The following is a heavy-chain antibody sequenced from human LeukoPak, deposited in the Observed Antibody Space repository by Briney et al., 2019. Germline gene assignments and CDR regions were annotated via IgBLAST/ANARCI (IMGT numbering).Heavy chain of an antibody. J-gene: IGHJ4*02. D-gene: IGHD6-13*01. CDR2: ISSSSSYI. CDR1: GFTFSSYS. CDR3: ARRGSIAAAGTFSSYGAVYYFDY. Sequence: GGSLRLSCAASGFTFSSYSMNWVRQAPGEGLEWVSSISSSSSYIYYADSVKGRFTISRDNAKNPLYLQMNSLRAEDTAVYYCARRGSIAAAGTFSSYGAVYYFDYWGQGTLVTISS. V-gene: IGHV3-21*01.